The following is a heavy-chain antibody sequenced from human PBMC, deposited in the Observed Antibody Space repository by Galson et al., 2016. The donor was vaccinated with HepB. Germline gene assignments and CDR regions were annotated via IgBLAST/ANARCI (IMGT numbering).Heavy chain of an antibody. CDR3: VKDLRDGTYYLDY. V-gene: IGHV3-23*01. J-gene: IGHJ4*02. D-gene: IGHD5-24*01. Sequence: SLRLSCAASGFSFSTCAMTWVRQAPGKGLEWVAAISGGGAATYYADSVQGRFSISRDNAKNTLDLQMSSLRVDDTAVYFCVKDLRDGTYYLDYWGQGTLVTVTA. CDR1: GFSFSTCA. CDR2: ISGGGAAT.